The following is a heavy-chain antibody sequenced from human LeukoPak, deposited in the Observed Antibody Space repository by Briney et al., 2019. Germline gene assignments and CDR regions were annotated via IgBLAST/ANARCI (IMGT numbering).Heavy chain of an antibody. CDR2: IIPIFGTA. CDR1: GGTFSSYA. J-gene: IGHJ4*02. Sequence: SVKVSCKASGGTFSSYAISWVRQAPGQGLEWMGGIIPIFGTANYAQKFQGRVTMTRDTSTSTVYMELSSLRSEDTAVYYCARSNTGSYGGYWGQGTLVTVSS. CDR3: ARSNTGSYGGY. D-gene: IGHD1-26*01. V-gene: IGHV1-69*05.